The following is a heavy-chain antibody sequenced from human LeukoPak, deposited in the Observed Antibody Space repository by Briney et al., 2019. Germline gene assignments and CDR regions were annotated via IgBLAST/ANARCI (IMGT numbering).Heavy chain of an antibody. CDR1: GFTFSSYW. D-gene: IGHD5-12*01. Sequence: GGSLRLSCAASGFTFSSYWMSWVRQAPGKGLEWVANIKQDGSEKYYVDSVKGRFTISRDNAKNSLYLQMNSLRAEDTALYYCARDAYSGYGSWFDPWGQGTLVTVSS. V-gene: IGHV3-7*03. CDR3: ARDAYSGYGSWFDP. CDR2: IKQDGSEK. J-gene: IGHJ5*02.